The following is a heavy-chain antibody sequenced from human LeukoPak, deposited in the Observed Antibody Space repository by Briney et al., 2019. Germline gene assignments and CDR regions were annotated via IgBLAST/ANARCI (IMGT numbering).Heavy chain of an antibody. Sequence: GGSLRLSCAASGFTFSSYWMSWVRQAPGKGLEWVANIKQDGSEKYYVDSVKGRFTISRDNAKNSLYLQMNSLRAGDTAVYYCASLQPSYYYGSGRTYYFDYWGQGTLVTVSS. CDR2: IKQDGSEK. CDR3: ASLQPSYYYGSGRTYYFDY. V-gene: IGHV3-7*01. J-gene: IGHJ4*02. D-gene: IGHD3-10*01. CDR1: GFTFSSYW.